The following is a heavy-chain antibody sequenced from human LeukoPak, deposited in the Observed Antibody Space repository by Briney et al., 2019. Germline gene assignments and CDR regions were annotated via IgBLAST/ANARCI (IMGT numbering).Heavy chain of an antibody. V-gene: IGHV4-61*02. CDR3: ARAWYYYMDV. CDR2: IYTSGST. J-gene: IGHJ6*03. Sequence: SETLSLTCTVSGGSISSGSYYWSWIRQPAGKGLEWIGRIYTSGSTNYNPSLKSRVTISVDTSKNQFSLKLSSVTAADTAVYYCARAWYYYMDVWGKGTTVTVSS. CDR1: GGSISSGSYY.